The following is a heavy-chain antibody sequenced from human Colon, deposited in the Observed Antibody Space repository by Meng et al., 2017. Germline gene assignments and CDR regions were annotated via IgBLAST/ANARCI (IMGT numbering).Heavy chain of an antibody. Sequence: HDHVVQSGGEVKKPGTSLQVSCKASGYNFTNYGITWVRQAPGQGLECMGWFSAYNENTNYAQTLQVRLTMTTDTSTGTVYMELRGLRSDDTAVYYCARVEVGITSGDYWGQGTLVTVSS. J-gene: IGHJ4*02. V-gene: IGHV1-18*01. CDR1: GYNFTNYG. CDR2: FSAYNENT. CDR3: ARVEVGITSGDY. D-gene: IGHD1-26*01.